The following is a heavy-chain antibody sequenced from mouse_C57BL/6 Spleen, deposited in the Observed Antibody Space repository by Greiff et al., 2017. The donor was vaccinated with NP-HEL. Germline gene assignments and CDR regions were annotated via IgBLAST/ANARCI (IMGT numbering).Heavy chain of an antibody. CDR1: GYTFTDYY. J-gene: IGHJ4*01. V-gene: IGHV1-19*01. CDR3: AREEIYYYGPMDY. CDR2: INPYNGGT. Sequence: VQLKQSGPVLVKPGASVKMSCKASGYTFTDYYMNWVKQSHGKSLEWIGVINPYNGGTSYNQKFKGKATLTVDKSSSTAYMELNSLTSEDSAVYYCAREEIYYYGPMDYWGQGTSVTVSS. D-gene: IGHD1-1*01.